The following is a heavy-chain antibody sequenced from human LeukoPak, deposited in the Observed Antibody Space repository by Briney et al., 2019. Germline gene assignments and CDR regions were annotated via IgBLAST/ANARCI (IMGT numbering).Heavy chain of an antibody. CDR3: ARVLRSGGSADP. D-gene: IGHD2-15*01. CDR2: IKQDESAK. Sequence: GGSLRLSCAASGFTFSNYWMIWIRQAPGKGLEWVATIKQDESAKYYVDSVKGRFTVSRDNNKNSLYLQMNSLRDEDTAVYYCARVLRSGGSADPWGQGTLVTVSS. J-gene: IGHJ5*02. V-gene: IGHV3-7*03. CDR1: GFTFSNYW.